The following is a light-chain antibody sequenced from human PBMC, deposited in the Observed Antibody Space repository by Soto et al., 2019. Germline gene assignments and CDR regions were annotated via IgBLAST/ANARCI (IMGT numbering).Light chain of an antibody. CDR2: DAS. CDR1: QSISSW. Sequence: DIQMIQSPSTLSASVGDRVTITCRASQSISSWLAWYQQKPGKAPKLLIYDASSLESGVPSRFSGSGSGTEFTLTISSLQPDDFATYYCQQYNSYSLFGQGTRLEIK. J-gene: IGKJ5*01. CDR3: QQYNSYSL. V-gene: IGKV1-5*01.